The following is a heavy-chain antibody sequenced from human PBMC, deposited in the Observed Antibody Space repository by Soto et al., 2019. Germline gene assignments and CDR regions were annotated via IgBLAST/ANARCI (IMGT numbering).Heavy chain of an antibody. Sequence: ASVKVSCKASGYTFNTYYISWLRQAPGQGLEWIGWISAYNGNTNYVPKFQGRITMTTDTSTSTAYMELRSLRSDDTALYFCARDTSNYFDFWGQGAPVTVSS. CDR3: ARDTSNYFDF. CDR2: ISAYNGNT. D-gene: IGHD2-2*01. J-gene: IGHJ4*02. CDR1: GYTFNTYY. V-gene: IGHV1-18*01.